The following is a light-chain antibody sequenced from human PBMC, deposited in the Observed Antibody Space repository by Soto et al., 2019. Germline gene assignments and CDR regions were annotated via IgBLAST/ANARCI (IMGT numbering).Light chain of an antibody. J-gene: IGKJ5*01. Sequence: EIVLTQSPVTLSLSPVERATLSCRASQSVSSYLAWYQQKPGQAPRLLIYDASNRATGIPARFSGSGSGTDFTLTISSLEPEDFAVYYCQQRKNWQVTFGQGTRLEIK. CDR3: QQRKNWQVT. CDR2: DAS. V-gene: IGKV3-11*01. CDR1: QSVSSY.